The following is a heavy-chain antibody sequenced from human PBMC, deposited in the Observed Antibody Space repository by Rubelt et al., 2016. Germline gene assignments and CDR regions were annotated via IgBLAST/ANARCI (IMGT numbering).Heavy chain of an antibody. V-gene: IGHV4-34*01. Sequence: QVQLQQWGAGLLKPSETLSLTCAVYGGSFSGYYWSWIRQPPGQGLERIVEVNHSGSTNDNPSHKSRLTNSVETSKNQFSLKLSSVTASDPAVYYCARGLARAAAAPRRLWFDPWGQGTLVTVSS. CDR2: VNHSGST. D-gene: IGHD6-13*01. CDR3: ARGLARAAAAPRRLWFDP. J-gene: IGHJ5*02. CDR1: GGSFSGYY.